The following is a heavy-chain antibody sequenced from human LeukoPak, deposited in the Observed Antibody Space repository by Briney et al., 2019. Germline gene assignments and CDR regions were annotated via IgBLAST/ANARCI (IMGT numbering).Heavy chain of an antibody. V-gene: IGHV4-34*01. D-gene: IGHD5-18*01. CDR1: GGSFSGYY. CDR2: INHSGST. J-gene: IGHJ4*02. Sequence: SETLSLTCAVYGGSFSGYYWSWIRQPPGKGLEWIGEINHSGSTNYNPSLKSRVTISVDASKNQFSLKLSSVTAADTAVCYCARGPRGYSYGFLRYWGQGTLVTVSS. CDR3: ARGPRGYSYGFLRY.